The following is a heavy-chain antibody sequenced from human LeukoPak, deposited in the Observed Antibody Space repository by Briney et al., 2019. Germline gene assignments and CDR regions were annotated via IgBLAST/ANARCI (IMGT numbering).Heavy chain of an antibody. CDR3: AKSRFRSSDAFDI. CDR2: ISGSDGST. CDR1: GFTFNTYA. V-gene: IGHV3-23*01. Sequence: GGSLRLSCAASGFTFNTYAMSWVRQAPGKGLEWVSLISGSDGSTYYADSVKGRFTISRDNSKNTLYLQLNRLRVEDTALYYCAKSRFRSSDAFDIWGQGTMVTVPS. D-gene: IGHD5-24*01. J-gene: IGHJ3*02.